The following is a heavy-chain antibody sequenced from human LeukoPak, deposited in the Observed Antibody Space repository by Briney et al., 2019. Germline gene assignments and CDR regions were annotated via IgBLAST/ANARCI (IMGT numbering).Heavy chain of an antibody. CDR2: IYYSGST. V-gene: IGHV4-39*01. Sequence: SETLSLTCSVSGGSISSGYYYWGWIRQPPGKGLEWIGSIYYSGSTYYNPSLKSRVTISVDTSKNQFSLKLSSVTAADTAVYYCARTNRWVRGDPFDYWGQGTLVTVSS. CDR3: ARTNRWVRGDPFDY. D-gene: IGHD3-10*01. J-gene: IGHJ4*02. CDR1: GGSISSGYYY.